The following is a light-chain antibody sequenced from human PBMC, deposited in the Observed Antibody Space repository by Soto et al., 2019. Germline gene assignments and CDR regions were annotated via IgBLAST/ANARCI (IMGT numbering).Light chain of an antibody. CDR2: DAS. CDR3: QKFNIYPLN. CDR1: QGISSA. Sequence: AIQLTHSPSSLSASVLYIVTITFRASQGISSALVWYQQKPGKAPKLLIYDASTLESGVPSRFSGSGFGTDFTLTISSLQPEDFATYFCQKFNIYPLNFGGGTKVDIK. J-gene: IGKJ4*01. V-gene: IGKV1-13*02.